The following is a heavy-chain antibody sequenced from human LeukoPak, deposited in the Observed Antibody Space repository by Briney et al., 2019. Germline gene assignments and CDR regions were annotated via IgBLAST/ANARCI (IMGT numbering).Heavy chain of an antibody. D-gene: IGHD3-10*01. J-gene: IGHJ5*02. V-gene: IGHV4-59*01. CDR3: ARMVGNYGSGSQNWFDP. CDR1: GGSISSYY. Sequence: SETLSLTCTVSGGSISSYYWSWIRLPPGKGLEWIGYIYYSGSTNYNPSLKSRVTISVDTSKNQFSLRLSSVTAADTAVYYCARMVGNYGSGSQNWFDPWGQGTLVTVSS. CDR2: IYYSGST.